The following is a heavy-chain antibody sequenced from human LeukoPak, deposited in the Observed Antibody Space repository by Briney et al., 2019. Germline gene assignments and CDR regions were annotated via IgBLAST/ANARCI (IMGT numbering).Heavy chain of an antibody. J-gene: IGHJ4*02. Sequence: ASVKVSCKASGYTFTGYYMHWVRQAPGQGLEWMGWINPNSGGTNYAQKFQGRVTMTRDTSISTAYMDLSSLRSDDTAVYYCARGEGGFGEFDFDSWGQGTLVTVSS. D-gene: IGHD3-10*01. CDR1: GYTFTGYY. V-gene: IGHV1-2*02. CDR3: ARGEGGFGEFDFDS. CDR2: INPNSGGT.